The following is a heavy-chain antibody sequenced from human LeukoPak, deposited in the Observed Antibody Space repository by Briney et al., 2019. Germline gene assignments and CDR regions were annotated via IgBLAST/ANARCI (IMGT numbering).Heavy chain of an antibody. CDR3: ARVFSSYDILTGPVHYYYTDV. CDR2: INPNSGGT. V-gene: IGHV1-2*02. J-gene: IGHJ6*03. CDR1: GYTFTGYY. Sequence: ASVKVSCKASGYTFTGYYMHWVRQAPGQGLEWMGWINPNSGGTNYAQKFQGRVTMTRDTSISTAYMELSRLRSDDTAVYYCARVFSSYDILTGPVHYYYTDVWGKGTTVTVSS. D-gene: IGHD3-9*01.